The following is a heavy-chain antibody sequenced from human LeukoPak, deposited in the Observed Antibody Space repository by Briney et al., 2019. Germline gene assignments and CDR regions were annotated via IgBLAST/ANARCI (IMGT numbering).Heavy chain of an antibody. J-gene: IGHJ6*03. V-gene: IGHV5-51*01. D-gene: IGHD2-8*01. CDR2: IYPDDSDT. CDR3: ARLAYCSNDVCYSNYYYSMDV. CDR1: GYSFTTYW. Sequence: GEFLKISCKGSGYSFTTYWIAWVRRMPGKGLEWMGIIYPDDSDTRYSPSFQGQVTISADKSISTAYLQWSSLKASDTAMYYCARLAYCSNDVCYSNYYYSMDVWGKGTTVTVSS.